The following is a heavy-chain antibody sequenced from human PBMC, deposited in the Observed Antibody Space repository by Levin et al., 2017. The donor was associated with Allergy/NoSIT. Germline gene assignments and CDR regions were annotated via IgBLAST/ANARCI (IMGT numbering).Heavy chain of an antibody. Sequence: TPSETLSLTCTVSGDSISRGDYYWTWVRHLPGKGLEWIGFIPHSGSASYNPSLKSRLTLSLDTSKNHFSLKLASVTVADTGVYYCARDECAWFGECYGPDVWGQGTTVIVSS. D-gene: IGHD3-10*01. CDR3: ARDECAWFGECYGPDV. J-gene: IGHJ6*02. CDR2: IPHSGSA. CDR1: GDSISRGDYY. V-gene: IGHV4-31*03.